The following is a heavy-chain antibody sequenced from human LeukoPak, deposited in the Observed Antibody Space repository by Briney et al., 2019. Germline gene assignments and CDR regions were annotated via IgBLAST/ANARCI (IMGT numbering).Heavy chain of an antibody. CDR3: ARDVGYDPLTDSYMDV. D-gene: IGHD3-9*01. CDR1: GASISGGDYY. Sequence: PSQTLFLTCTVSGASISGGDYYWSWIRQSPGKGLEWIGYTTYRGRASYSPSLASRASITVDTSKNQFSLKVRSVTVADAAVYFCARDVGYDPLTDSYMDVWGKGATVIASS. V-gene: IGHV4-30-4*08. J-gene: IGHJ6*03. CDR2: TTYRGRA.